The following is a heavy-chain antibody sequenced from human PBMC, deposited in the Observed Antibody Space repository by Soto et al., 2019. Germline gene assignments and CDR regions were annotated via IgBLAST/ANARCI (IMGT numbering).Heavy chain of an antibody. J-gene: IGHJ6*02. CDR3: ARGATRESYYEMDV. Sequence: ASVKVSCKASGGTFSSYAVNWVRQAPGQGLEWMGGIIPIFGTANYARKFQGRVTITADESTSTAYMELSSLRSEDTAVYYCARGATRESYYEMDVWGQGTTVTVSS. V-gene: IGHV1-69*13. CDR1: GGTFSSYA. CDR2: IIPIFGTA.